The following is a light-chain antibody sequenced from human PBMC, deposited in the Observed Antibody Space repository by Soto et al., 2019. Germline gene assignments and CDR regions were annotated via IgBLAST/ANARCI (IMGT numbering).Light chain of an antibody. J-gene: IGLJ1*01. Sequence: QSVLTQPASVSGSPGQSNTIACTRTSSDVGGYNYVSWYLQHPGNAPKLMVYDVSNRPSGVSNRFSGSKSGNTATLTISGLQAEDEADYYCTTYTSSSTYVFGTGTKVTVL. CDR3: TTYTSSSTYV. V-gene: IGLV2-14*03. CDR1: SSDVGGYNY. CDR2: DVS.